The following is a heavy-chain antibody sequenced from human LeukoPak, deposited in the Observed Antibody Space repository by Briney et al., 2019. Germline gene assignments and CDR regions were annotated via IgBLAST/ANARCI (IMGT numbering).Heavy chain of an antibody. CDR2: ISAYNGNT. V-gene: IGHV1-18*01. D-gene: IGHD3-22*01. CDR3: AREEGRSSGYRDY. CDR1: GYTFTSYG. J-gene: IGHJ4*02. Sequence: ASVKVSCKASGYTFTSYGISWVRQAPGQGLEWMGWISAYNGNTNYAQKFQGRVTITADESTSTAYMELSSLRSEDTAVYYCAREEGRSSGYRDYWGQGTLVTVSS.